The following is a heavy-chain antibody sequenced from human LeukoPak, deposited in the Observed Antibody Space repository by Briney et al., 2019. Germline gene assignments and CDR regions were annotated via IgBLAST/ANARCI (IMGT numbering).Heavy chain of an antibody. CDR3: AKYHSCSGGGCYGYFDY. Sequence: GGSLRLTCAASGFTFSSYAMSWVRQAPGKGLEWVSAISGRGGSTYYADSVKGRFTISRDNSKNTLYLQMNSLRAGDTAVYYSAKYHSCSGGGCYGYFDYWGQGTLVTVSS. CDR2: ISGRGGST. CDR1: GFTFSSYA. D-gene: IGHD2-15*01. J-gene: IGHJ4*02. V-gene: IGHV3-23*01.